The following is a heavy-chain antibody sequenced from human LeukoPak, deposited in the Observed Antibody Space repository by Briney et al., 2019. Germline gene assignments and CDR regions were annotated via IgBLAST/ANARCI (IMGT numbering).Heavy chain of an antibody. J-gene: IGHJ4*02. D-gene: IGHD6-19*01. V-gene: IGHV4-59*12. Sequence: PSETLSLTCTVYGGSISSYYWSWIRQPPGKGLEWIGYIYYSGSTNYNPSLKSRVTISVDTSKNQFSLKLSSVTAADTAVYYCASRRRAVAVNYWGQGTLVAVSS. CDR1: GGSISSYY. CDR3: ASRRRAVAVNY. CDR2: IYYSGST.